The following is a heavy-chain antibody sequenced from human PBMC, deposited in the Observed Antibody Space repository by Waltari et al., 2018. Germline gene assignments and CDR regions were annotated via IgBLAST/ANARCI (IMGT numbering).Heavy chain of an antibody. D-gene: IGHD3-10*01. V-gene: IGHV1-69*01. CDR3: ASLYYYGSGSYGQDY. CDR2: IIPIFGTP. CDR1: GGTFSSYA. J-gene: IGHJ4*02. Sequence: QVQLVQSGAEVKKPGSSVKVSCKASGGTFSSYAISWVRQAPGQGLEWMGGIIPIFGTPNYAQKFQGRVTITADESTSTAYMELSSLRSEDTAVYYCASLYYYGSGSYGQDYWGQGTLVTVSS.